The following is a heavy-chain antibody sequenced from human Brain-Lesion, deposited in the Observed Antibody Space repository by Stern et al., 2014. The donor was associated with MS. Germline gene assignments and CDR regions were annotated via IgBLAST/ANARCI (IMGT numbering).Heavy chain of an antibody. CDR3: ARFPASRPHVFDS. J-gene: IGHJ4*02. CDR2: SDHSGST. D-gene: IGHD6-13*01. V-gene: IGHV4-4*02. CDR1: GGSISSSNW. Sequence: QVQLVESGPGLVKPSGTLSLTCAVSGGSISSSNWWSWVRQSPGKGLEWIGESDHSGSTIYNPSPKSRAPVSVEKPKTPFPLTLRSVTAADTAVYFCARFPASRPHVFDSWGQGTLVTVSS.